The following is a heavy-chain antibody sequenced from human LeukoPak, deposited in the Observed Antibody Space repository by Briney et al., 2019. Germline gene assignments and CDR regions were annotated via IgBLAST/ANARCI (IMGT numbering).Heavy chain of an antibody. CDR2: IYYTGST. J-gene: IGHJ4*02. D-gene: IGHD3-22*01. CDR3: ARAMGVITHFDS. Sequence: SETLSLTCGVSGGSIDITNYWSWVRQAPGKGLEWIGCIYYTGSTNYSPSLKSRVTMSVDTSKNQFSLKLSSVTAADTAVYYCARAMGVITHFDSWGQGTLVTVSS. V-gene: IGHV4-59*01. CDR1: GGSIDITNY.